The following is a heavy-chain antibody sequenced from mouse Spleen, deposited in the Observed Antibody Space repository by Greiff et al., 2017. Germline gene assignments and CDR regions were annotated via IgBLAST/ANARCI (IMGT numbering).Heavy chain of an antibody. Sequence: EVKLVESGGGLVKPGGSLKLSCAASGFTFSDYYMYWVRQTPEKRLEWVATISDGGSYTYYPDSVKGRFTISRDNAKNNLYLQMSSLKSEDTAMYYCAREGWLHWGQGTTLTVSS. J-gene: IGHJ2*01. D-gene: IGHD2-3*01. CDR1: GFTFSDYY. V-gene: IGHV5-4*02. CDR2: ISDGGSYT. CDR3: AREGWLH.